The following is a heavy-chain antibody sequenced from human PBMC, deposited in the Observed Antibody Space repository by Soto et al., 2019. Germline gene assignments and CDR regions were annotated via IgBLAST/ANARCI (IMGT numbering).Heavy chain of an antibody. J-gene: IGHJ4*02. CDR2: FSPILGTT. D-gene: IGHD1-26*01. CDR1: GGTFSSYS. CDR3: ARGVTSGSFPPFDL. Sequence: QVQLVQSGAEVKEPGSSVKVSCKASGGTFSSYSFSWVRQAPGQGLEWMGGFSPILGTTNYAQNFLVRVTITADEFTSTVYLELSSLRPEDTAVYYCARGVTSGSFPPFDLWGLGTLVTVSS. V-gene: IGHV1-69*11.